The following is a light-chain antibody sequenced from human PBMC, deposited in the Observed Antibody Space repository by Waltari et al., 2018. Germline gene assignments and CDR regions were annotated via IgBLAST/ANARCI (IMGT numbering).Light chain of an antibody. CDR1: QSVSSY. Sequence: EIVFTQSPATLSFAPGERATLSCRASQSVSSYLAWYQQKPGQAPRLLIYDASNRATGIPARFGGSGSGTDFTLTISSLEPEDFAVYYCQQRINWPITFGGGTKVEIK. CDR3: QQRINWPIT. CDR2: DAS. J-gene: IGKJ4*01. V-gene: IGKV3-11*01.